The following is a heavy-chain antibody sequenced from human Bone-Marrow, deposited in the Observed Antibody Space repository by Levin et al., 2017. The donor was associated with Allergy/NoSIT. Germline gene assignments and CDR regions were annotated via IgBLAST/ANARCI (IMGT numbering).Heavy chain of an antibody. V-gene: IGHV3-66*04. D-gene: IGHD4-17*01. Sequence: PGGSLRLSCTVSGFPVNRNYISWVRQAPGKGLEWVSVIYSGGTTSYLDSVRGRFTISRDDSLNTAYLQMNSLRAEDTAVYYCARLNGDNRHFDYWGQGTLVTVSS. CDR3: ARLNGDNRHFDY. CDR2: IYSGGTT. J-gene: IGHJ4*02. CDR1: GFPVNRNY.